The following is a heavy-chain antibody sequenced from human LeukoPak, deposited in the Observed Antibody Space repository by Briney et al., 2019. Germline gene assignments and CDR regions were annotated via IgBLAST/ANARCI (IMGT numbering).Heavy chain of an antibody. V-gene: IGHV4-38-2*02. D-gene: IGHD4-17*01. CDR2: IYHSGST. J-gene: IGHJ3*02. CDR1: GYSISSGYY. CDR3: ARGEDYGDYLGAFDI. Sequence: SETLSLTCTVSGYSISSGYYWGWIRQPPGKGLEWIGNIYHSGSTYYNPSLKSRVTISVDTSKNQFSLKLSSVTAADTAVYYCARGEDYGDYLGAFDIWGQGTMVTVSS.